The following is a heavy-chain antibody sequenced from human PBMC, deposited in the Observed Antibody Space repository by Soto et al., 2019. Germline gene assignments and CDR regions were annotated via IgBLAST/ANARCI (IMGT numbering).Heavy chain of an antibody. CDR3: ARYRREAVAGYTLDN. Sequence: PSETLSLTCTVSGGSSSSNYWTWIRQPPGKGLEWIGYVYNSGSTNYNPSLKSRVTISEDTSKNQFSLKVNSMTAADTAVYYCARYRREAVAGYTLDNWGQGILVTVSS. CDR2: VYNSGST. J-gene: IGHJ4*02. CDR1: GGSSSSNY. V-gene: IGHV4-59*01. D-gene: IGHD6-13*01.